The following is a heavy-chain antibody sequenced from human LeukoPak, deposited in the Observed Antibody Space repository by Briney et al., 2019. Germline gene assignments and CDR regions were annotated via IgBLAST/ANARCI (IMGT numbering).Heavy chain of an antibody. CDR1: GFTFSSCG. CDR2: IGPTGTDR. Sequence: KPGGSLRLSCAASGFTFSSCGFNWVCQAPGKGLEWVSSIGPTGTDRYYADSVRGRFTISRDNAKNSMYLQMDSLRDEDTAVYYCATETIGRHYDYWGQGTLLTVSS. J-gene: IGHJ4*02. V-gene: IGHV3-21*01. D-gene: IGHD1-14*01. CDR3: ATETIGRHYDY.